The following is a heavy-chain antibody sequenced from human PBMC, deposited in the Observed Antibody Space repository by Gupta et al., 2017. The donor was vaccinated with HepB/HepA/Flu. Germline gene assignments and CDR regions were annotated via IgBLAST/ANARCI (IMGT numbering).Heavy chain of an antibody. D-gene: IGHD2-21*02. CDR3: AKLRIRMTATGGDY. CDR2: ISESGGYT. J-gene: IGHJ4*01. V-gene: IGHV3-23*01. Sequence: EVQLLESGGGLVQPGGSLLLSCAVPGFPFRKDVIYWVRQAPGKGLEWVSAISESGGYTSYADSVKGRFTISGDNSKNIVYLQMNSLRVDDTAVYFCAKLRIRMTATGGDYWGHGTLVTVSS. CDR1: GFPFRKDV.